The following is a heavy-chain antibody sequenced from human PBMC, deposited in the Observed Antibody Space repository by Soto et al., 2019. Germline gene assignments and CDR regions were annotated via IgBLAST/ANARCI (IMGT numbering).Heavy chain of an antibody. CDR1: GFTFGSYA. D-gene: IGHD2-8*02. Sequence: EMQLSESGGGLVQPGGSLRLSCAASGFTFGSYAMSWVRQAPGKGLEWVSAISGGGSGTYYADSVKGRFTISRDNSKKTLFLQMNSLRVEDTAIYYCAKDPKSTVRFNWFDPWGPGTLVTVSS. CDR3: AKDPKSTVRFNWFDP. V-gene: IGHV3-23*01. CDR2: ISGGGSGT. J-gene: IGHJ5*02.